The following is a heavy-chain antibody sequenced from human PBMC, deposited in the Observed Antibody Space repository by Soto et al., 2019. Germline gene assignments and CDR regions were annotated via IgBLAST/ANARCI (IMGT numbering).Heavy chain of an antibody. J-gene: IGHJ4*02. V-gene: IGHV2-5*02. D-gene: IGHD2-15*01. Sequence: QITLKESGPTLVKPTQTLTLTCTFSGFSLSTSGVGVGWIRQPPGKAMEWLALIYWDDDKRYSPSLKSRLTITKYTAKNQVILTMTNIDPVDTATYYCAHIQPGGNFDYWGQGTLVTVSS. CDR1: GFSLSTSGVG. CDR3: AHIQPGGNFDY. CDR2: IYWDDDK.